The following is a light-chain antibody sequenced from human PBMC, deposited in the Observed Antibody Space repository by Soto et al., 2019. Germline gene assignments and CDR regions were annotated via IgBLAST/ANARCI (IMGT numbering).Light chain of an antibody. CDR2: EVS. CDR1: SIDVADYNY. J-gene: IGLJ2*01. CDR3: SSYTSRGTLL. Sequence: QSALTQPASVSGSPGQSITITCTGSSIDVADYNYVSWYQQHPGKAPKLIISEVSFRPSGVSNRFSGSKSGNTASLTISGLQTEDEAEYYCSSYTSRGTLLFGGVTK. V-gene: IGLV2-14*01.